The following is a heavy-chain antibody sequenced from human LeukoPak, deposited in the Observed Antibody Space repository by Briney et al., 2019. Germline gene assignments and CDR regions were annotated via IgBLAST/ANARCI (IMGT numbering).Heavy chain of an antibody. CDR3: GRYYVMDV. CDR2: ISESGGST. CDR1: GFTFSSYW. Sequence: GGSLRLSCAASGFTFSSYWMHWVRQAPGKGLEWVSTISESGGSTYYADSVKGRFTISRDNSKSTLYLQMNSLRAEDTAVYYCGRYYVMDVWGQGTSVTVSS. J-gene: IGHJ6*02. V-gene: IGHV3-23*01.